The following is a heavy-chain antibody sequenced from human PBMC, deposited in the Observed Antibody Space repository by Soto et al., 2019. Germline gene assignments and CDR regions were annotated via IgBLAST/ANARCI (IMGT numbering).Heavy chain of an antibody. J-gene: IGHJ4*02. Sequence: GGSLRLSCAASGFTVSSNYMSWVRQAPGKGLEWVSVIYSGGSTYYADSVKGRFTISRDNSKNTLYLQMNSLRAEDTAVYYCAGHYDGSGSYYNDYWGQGTLVTVSS. CDR2: IYSGGST. CDR1: GFTVSSNY. V-gene: IGHV3-53*01. CDR3: AGHYDGSGSYYNDY. D-gene: IGHD3-10*01.